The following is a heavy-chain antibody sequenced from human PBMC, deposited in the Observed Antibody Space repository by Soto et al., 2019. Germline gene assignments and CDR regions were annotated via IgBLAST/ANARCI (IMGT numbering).Heavy chain of an antibody. CDR1: GGTFSSYT. J-gene: IGHJ4*02. V-gene: IGHV1-69*08. Sequence: QVQLVQSGAEVKKPGSSMKVSCKASGGTFSSYTISWVRQAPGQGLEWMGRIIPILGIANYAQKFQGRVTITADKSTSTAYMELSSLRSEDTAVYYCARDKYAYVRDYWGQGTLVTVSS. CDR2: IIPILGIA. CDR3: ARDKYAYVRDY. D-gene: IGHD3-10*02.